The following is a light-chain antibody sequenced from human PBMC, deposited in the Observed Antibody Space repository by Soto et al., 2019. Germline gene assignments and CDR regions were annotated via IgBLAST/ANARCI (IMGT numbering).Light chain of an antibody. CDR1: SSDVGGYNY. Sequence: QSALTQPASVSGSPVQSITISCTGTSSDVGGYNYVSWYQHHPGKAPKLMIYDVSNRPSGVSNRFSGSKSGNTASLTISGLQLEDEAYYYCCSYTTSNTRQIVFGTGTKVTVL. J-gene: IGLJ1*01. CDR3: CSYTTSNTRQIV. CDR2: DVS. V-gene: IGLV2-14*03.